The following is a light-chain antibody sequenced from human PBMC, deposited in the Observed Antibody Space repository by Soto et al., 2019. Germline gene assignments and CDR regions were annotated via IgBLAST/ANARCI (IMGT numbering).Light chain of an antibody. V-gene: IGKV2-24*01. Sequence: DIVMTQTPLSSPVTLGQAASISCRSSQSLVHNDGNTYLSWFQQRPGQPPRLLIYKVSDRFSGVPDRLNGRGAGTDFTLTNSRVEAEDVGIYYCMQATQSHWTFGQGTKVEIK. J-gene: IGKJ1*01. CDR2: KVS. CDR3: MQATQSHWT. CDR1: QSLVHNDGNTY.